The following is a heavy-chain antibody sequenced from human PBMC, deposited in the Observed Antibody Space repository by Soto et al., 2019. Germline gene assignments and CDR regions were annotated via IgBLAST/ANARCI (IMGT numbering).Heavy chain of an antibody. CDR1: GFTFSDYY. D-gene: IGHD1-26*01. CDR3: ARGQDSGGFI. V-gene: IGHV3-11*06. J-gene: IGHJ4*02. Sequence: GGSLRLSXAASGFTFSDYYMSWIRQVPGKGPEWVSYISSSSGHTNYADSVRGRFAISRDNAKNSLFLQMNSLRAEDTAVYYCARGQDSGGFIWGQGILVTVSS. CDR2: ISSSSGHT.